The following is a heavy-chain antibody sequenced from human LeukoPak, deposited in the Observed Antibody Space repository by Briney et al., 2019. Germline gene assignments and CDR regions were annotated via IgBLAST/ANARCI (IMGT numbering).Heavy chain of an antibody. CDR2: DHDSGDS. D-gene: IGHD3-10*01. CDR3: GTSSHSGSYRAH. Sequence: SETLSLTCSVSGASISSYYWNWIRQPPGKGLEWIGYDHDSGDSNYNPSLKSRVTIPMDTSKNQFFLHLTSVTAADTAVYYCGTSSHSGSYRAHWGQGTLVTVS. V-gene: IGHV4-59*08. J-gene: IGHJ4*02. CDR1: GASISSYY.